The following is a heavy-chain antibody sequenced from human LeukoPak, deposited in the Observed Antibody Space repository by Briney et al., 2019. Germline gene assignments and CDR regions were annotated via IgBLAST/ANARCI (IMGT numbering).Heavy chain of an antibody. D-gene: IGHD3-22*01. J-gene: IGHJ1*01. CDR2: IRGSGGST. CDR3: AKYEYYYDSSGRSEYFQH. Sequence: PGGSLRLSCAVSGFTFSSYAMSWVRQAPGKGLEWVSTIRGSGGSTYYADSVKGRFTISRDNSKNTLYLQMNSLRAEDTAVYYCAKYEYYYDSSGRSEYFQHWGQGTLVTVSS. CDR1: GFTFSSYA. V-gene: IGHV3-23*01.